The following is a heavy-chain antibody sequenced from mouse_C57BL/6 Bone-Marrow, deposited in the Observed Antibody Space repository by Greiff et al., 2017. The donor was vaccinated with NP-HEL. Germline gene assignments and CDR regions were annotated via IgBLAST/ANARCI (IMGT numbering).Heavy chain of an antibody. Sequence: QVQLKQPGTELVKPGASVKLSCKASGYTFTSYWMHWVKQRPGQGLEWIGNINPSNGGTNYNEKFKSKATLTVDKSSSTAYMQLSSLTSEDSAVYYCASPAVYYYGSRAFDYWGQGTTLTVSS. J-gene: IGHJ2*01. CDR1: GYTFTSYW. CDR2: INPSNGGT. V-gene: IGHV1-53*01. D-gene: IGHD1-1*01. CDR3: ASPAVYYYGSRAFDY.